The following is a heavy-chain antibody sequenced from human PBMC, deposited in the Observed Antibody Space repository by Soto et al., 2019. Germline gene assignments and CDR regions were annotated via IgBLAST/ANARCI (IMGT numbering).Heavy chain of an antibody. J-gene: IGHJ6*02. CDR1: GFIFSSYA. CDR2: ISYDGSNK. Sequence: GGSLTLSCAASGFIFSSYAMHWVRQAPGKGLEWVAVISYDGSNKYYADSVKGRFTISRDNSKNTLYLQMNSLRAEDTAVYYCARDIGYYYYYGMDVWGQGTTVTVSS. V-gene: IGHV3-30-3*01. CDR3: ARDIGYYYYYGMDV.